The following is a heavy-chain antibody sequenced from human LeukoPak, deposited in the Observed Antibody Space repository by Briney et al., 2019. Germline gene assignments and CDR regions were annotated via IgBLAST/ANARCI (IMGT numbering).Heavy chain of an antibody. D-gene: IGHD4-23*01. CDR1: GFTFSSYG. J-gene: IGHJ4*02. Sequence: PGGSLRLSCAASGFTFSSYGMSWVRQAPGKGLEWVSYISSSGSDIYYADSVKGRFTISRDNAKSSLYLHMNSLRAEDTAVYYCARDYGGSSPFDYWGQGTLVTVSS. V-gene: IGHV3-21*05. CDR3: ARDYGGSSPFDY. CDR2: ISSSGSDI.